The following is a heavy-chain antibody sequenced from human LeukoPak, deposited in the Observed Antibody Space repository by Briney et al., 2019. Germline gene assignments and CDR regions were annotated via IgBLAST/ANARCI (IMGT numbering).Heavy chain of an antibody. D-gene: IGHD1-26*01. Sequence: GGSLRLSCAASGFTFSSYGMHWVRQAPGKGLEWVAFIRYDGSNKYYADSVKGRFTISRDNSKNTLYLQMNSLRAEDTAVYYCAKYDPSYYLFDYWGQGTLVTVSS. CDR3: AKYDPSYYLFDY. CDR1: GFTFSSYG. V-gene: IGHV3-30*02. CDR2: IRYDGSNK. J-gene: IGHJ4*02.